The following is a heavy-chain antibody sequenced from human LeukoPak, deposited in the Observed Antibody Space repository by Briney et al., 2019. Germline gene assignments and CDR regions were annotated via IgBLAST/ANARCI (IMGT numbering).Heavy chain of an antibody. CDR1: GFTFSNSA. Sequence: GGSLRLSCAASGFTFSNSAMSWVRQAPGKGLEWVSTLSGSGITTYYADSVKGRFTISRDNSKNTLYLQMSSLGAEDTAVYYCAKGIYSSGWSYFDYWGHGTLVTVSS. CDR2: LSGSGITT. V-gene: IGHV3-23*01. J-gene: IGHJ4*01. CDR3: AKGIYSSGWSYFDY. D-gene: IGHD6-19*01.